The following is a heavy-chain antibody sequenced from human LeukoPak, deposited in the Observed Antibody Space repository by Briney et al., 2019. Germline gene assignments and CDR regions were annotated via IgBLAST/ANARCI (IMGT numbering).Heavy chain of an antibody. V-gene: IGHV3-23*01. CDR1: GFTVSRYA. Sequence: PGGSLRLSCVASGFTVSRYAMNWVRQTQGKGLEWVSLIGTNEQRTHYADSVKGRFTISRDNSKNTLFLQMNSLRAEDTAVYYCAEDLDSTDLYDNADWGQGTLVTVSS. CDR3: AEDLDSTDLYDNAD. J-gene: IGHJ1*01. D-gene: IGHD6-19*01. CDR2: IGTNEQRT.